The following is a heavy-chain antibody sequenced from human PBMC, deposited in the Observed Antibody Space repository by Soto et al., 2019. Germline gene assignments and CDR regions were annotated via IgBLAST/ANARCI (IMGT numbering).Heavy chain of an antibody. V-gene: IGHV3-33*01. CDR3: ARSPQYSSRLDY. Sequence: QVQLVESGGGVVQPGRSLRLSCAASGFTFSSYGMHWVRQAPGKGLEWVAVIWYDGSNKYYADSVKGRFTISRDNSKNTLYLQMNSLRAEDTAVYYCARSPQYSSRLDYWGKGTLVTVSS. CDR2: IWYDGSNK. CDR1: GFTFSSYG. J-gene: IGHJ4*02. D-gene: IGHD6-13*01.